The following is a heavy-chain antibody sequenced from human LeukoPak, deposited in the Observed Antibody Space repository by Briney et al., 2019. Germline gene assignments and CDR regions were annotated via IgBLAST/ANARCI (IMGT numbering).Heavy chain of an antibody. CDR3: ATTTIRLGY. V-gene: IGHV4-39*07. J-gene: IGHJ4*02. CDR1: GGSISSSSHY. CDR2: MYCRGST. Sequence: SETLSLTCTVSGGSISSSSHYWGWIRQPPGTGLEWIGSMYCRGSTYHNPSLKSRVTISVDTSKNQFSLKLSSVTAADTAVYYCATTTIRLGYWGQGTLVTVSS. D-gene: IGHD1-26*01.